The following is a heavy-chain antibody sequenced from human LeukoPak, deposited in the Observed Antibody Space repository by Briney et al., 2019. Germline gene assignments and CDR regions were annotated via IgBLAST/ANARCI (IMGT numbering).Heavy chain of an antibody. Sequence: PSETLSLTCTASGGSISSYYWSWIRQPAGKGLEWIGRIYSSGSTNYNPSLKSRVTMSVYTSKNQFSLKLSSVTAADTAAYYCAGTGYSSGVRSAFDIWGQGTMVTVSS. CDR1: GGSISSYY. J-gene: IGHJ3*02. V-gene: IGHV4-4*07. CDR2: IYSSGST. CDR3: AGTGYSSGVRSAFDI. D-gene: IGHD6-19*01.